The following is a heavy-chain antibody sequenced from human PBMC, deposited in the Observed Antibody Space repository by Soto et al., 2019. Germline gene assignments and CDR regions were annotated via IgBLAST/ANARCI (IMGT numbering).Heavy chain of an antibody. V-gene: IGHV3-33*01. D-gene: IGHD2-15*01. Sequence: QVQLVESGGGVVQPGTSLRLSCAASGFTFSSYGMQWVRQAPGKGLEWVTVVWYDGSKKYYADSVKGRFIISRDNYKNTLYLEMDSLRAEDTGLYYCVRCRGNSAWYFDYGGQGTLVTVSS. CDR2: VWYDGSKK. J-gene: IGHJ4*02. CDR3: VRCRGNSAWYFDY. CDR1: GFTFSSYG.